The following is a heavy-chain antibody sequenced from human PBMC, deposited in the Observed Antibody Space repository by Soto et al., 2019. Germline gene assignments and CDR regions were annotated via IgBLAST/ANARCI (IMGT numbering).Heavy chain of an antibody. D-gene: IGHD3-10*01. CDR1: GIPVSSNY. V-gene: IGHV3-53*04. CDR2: LHSGGDT. CDR3: ARDGPYYYASRMDV. J-gene: IGHJ6*02. Sequence: EVQRVESGGGLVQPGGSLRLSCVASGIPVSSNYMTWVRQAPGKGLEWVSVLHSGGDTYYANSMKGRFTISRHDSTNTLYLQMNSLTPEDTAVYYCARDGPYYYASRMDVWGQGTTVTVSS.